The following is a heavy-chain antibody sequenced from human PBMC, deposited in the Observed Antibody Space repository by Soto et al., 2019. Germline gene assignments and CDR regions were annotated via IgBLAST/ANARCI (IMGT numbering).Heavy chain of an antibody. CDR1: GFTFSSYA. CDR2: ISYDGSNE. D-gene: IGHD1-1*01. CDR3: ARDRDGTFDY. Sequence: QVQLVESGGGVVQPGRSLRLSCAASGFTFSSYAMHWVRQAPGKGLEWVAVISYDGSNEYYADSVKGRFTISRDNSKNTLYLQMNSLRAEDTAVYYCARDRDGTFDYWGQGTLVTVSS. J-gene: IGHJ4*02. V-gene: IGHV3-30-3*01.